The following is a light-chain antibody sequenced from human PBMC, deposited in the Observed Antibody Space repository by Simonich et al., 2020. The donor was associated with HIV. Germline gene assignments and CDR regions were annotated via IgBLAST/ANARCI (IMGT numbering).Light chain of an antibody. J-gene: IGLJ3*02. CDR3: QTWGTGIRV. Sequence: QPVLTQSPSASASLGASVKLTCTLSSAHRTYGIAWHQQQPEKGPRYLMRLNSDGSHTKGDGIPDRFSGSSSGAERYLTISSLQFEDEADYYCQTWGTGIRVFGGGTKLTVL. CDR1: SAHRTYG. CDR2: LNSDGSH. V-gene: IGLV4-69*01.